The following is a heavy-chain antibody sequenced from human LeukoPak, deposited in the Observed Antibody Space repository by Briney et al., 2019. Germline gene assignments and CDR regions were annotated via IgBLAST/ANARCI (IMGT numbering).Heavy chain of an antibody. CDR3: AKDIFVGLGGYAFDI. Sequence: PGGSLRLSCAASGFTFDDYAMHWVRQAPGKGLEWVSGISWNSGSIGYADSVKGRFTISRDNAKNSLYLQMNSLRAEDTALYYCAKDIFVGLGGYAFDIWGQGTMVTVSS. J-gene: IGHJ3*02. V-gene: IGHV3-9*01. CDR2: ISWNSGSI. D-gene: IGHD3/OR15-3a*01. CDR1: GFTFDDYA.